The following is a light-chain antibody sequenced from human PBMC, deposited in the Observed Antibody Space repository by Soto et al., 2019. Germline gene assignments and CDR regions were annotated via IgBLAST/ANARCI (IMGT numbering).Light chain of an antibody. CDR1: QSLVYSDGNTY. Sequence: DVVMTQSPLSLPVTLGQPASISCRSSQSLVYSDGNTYLNWFQQRPGQSPRRLIYKVSNRDSGVPDRFSGSGSATDIILKISRVEAEDVGVHYCMQGKHWPPATFGQGTKVEIK. V-gene: IGKV2-30*01. CDR2: KVS. CDR3: MQGKHWPPAT. J-gene: IGKJ1*01.